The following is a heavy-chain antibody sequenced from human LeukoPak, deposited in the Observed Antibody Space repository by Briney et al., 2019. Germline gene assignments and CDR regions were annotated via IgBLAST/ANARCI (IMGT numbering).Heavy chain of an antibody. Sequence: GASVKVSCKASGGTFSSYAFTWVRQAPGQGREWMGGIIPMFGTKNCAQRFQDRVTITADESTSTAYMELSSLTSADTAVYYCARKVMGAYGDPTVPYNWFDPWGQGTLVTVSS. CDR1: GGTFSSYA. V-gene: IGHV1-69*13. D-gene: IGHD4-17*01. CDR2: IIPMFGTK. CDR3: ARKVMGAYGDPTVPYNWFDP. J-gene: IGHJ5*02.